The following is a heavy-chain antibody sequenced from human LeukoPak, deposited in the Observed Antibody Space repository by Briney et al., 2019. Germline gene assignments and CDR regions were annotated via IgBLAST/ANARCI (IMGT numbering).Heavy chain of an antibody. CDR2: TYYRSKWYN. Sequence: SQTLTLTCAISGDSVSSNSAAWNWIRQSPSRGLEWLGRTYYRSKWYNDYAVFVKSRTTINPDTSKNQFSLQLNSVTPEDTAVYYCARTWKYYDSSGYSSDDAFDIWGQGTMVTVSS. CDR3: ARTWKYYDSSGYSSDDAFDI. J-gene: IGHJ3*02. V-gene: IGHV6-1*01. CDR1: GDSVSSNSAA. D-gene: IGHD3-22*01.